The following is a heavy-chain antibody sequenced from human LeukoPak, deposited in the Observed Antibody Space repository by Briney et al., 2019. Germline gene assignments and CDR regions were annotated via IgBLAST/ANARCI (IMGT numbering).Heavy chain of an antibody. J-gene: IGHJ4*02. CDR3: ATGIIATTRVDY. CDR1: GYTFTDHY. CDR2: VDPEDGKT. D-gene: IGHD5-12*01. Sequence: ASVKISCKVSGYTFTDHYLHWVQQAPGKGLEWVGLVDPEDGKTTYAGKFQGRVTITADTSTATAYMELSSLRSEDTAVYYCATGIIATTRVDYWGQGTLVTVSS. V-gene: IGHV1-69-2*01.